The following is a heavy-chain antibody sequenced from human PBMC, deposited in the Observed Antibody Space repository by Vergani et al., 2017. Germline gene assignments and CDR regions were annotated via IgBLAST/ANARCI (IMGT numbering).Heavy chain of an antibody. Sequence: QVQLQQWGAGLLKPSETLSLTCAVYGGSFSGYYWNWIRQPAGKGLEWIGRIYGSGNINYNPSLESRVTISRDTSKYQFSLKVHSVTAADTAVYYCARGETRTDWLDPWGQGTQVIVSS. CDR3: ARGETRTDWLDP. J-gene: IGHJ5*02. D-gene: IGHD3/OR15-3a*01. V-gene: IGHV4-59*10. CDR2: IYGSGNI. CDR1: GGSFSGYY.